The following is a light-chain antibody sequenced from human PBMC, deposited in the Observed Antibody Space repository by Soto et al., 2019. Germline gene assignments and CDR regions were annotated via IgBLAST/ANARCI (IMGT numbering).Light chain of an antibody. CDR3: CSYAGSSFV. CDR1: SSDVGSYNL. Sequence: QSALTQPASVSGSPGQSITISCTGTSSDVGSYNLVPWYQQHPGKAPKLMIYEGSKRPSGVSNRFSGSKSGNTASLTISGLQAEDEADYYCCSYAGSSFVFGGGTKLTVL. CDR2: EGS. J-gene: IGLJ2*01. V-gene: IGLV2-23*01.